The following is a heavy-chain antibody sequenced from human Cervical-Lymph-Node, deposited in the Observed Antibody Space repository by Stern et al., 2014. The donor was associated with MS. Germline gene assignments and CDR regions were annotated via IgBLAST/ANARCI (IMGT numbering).Heavy chain of an antibody. V-gene: IGHV5-51*03. D-gene: IGHD5-18*01. CDR2: IYPGVSDT. Sequence: VQLVQSGVAVRKPGDSLQISCEASGYTFSSYWIGWVRQMPGKSLEWIGNIYPGVSDTRYRPSFQGQVSISVDKSIDTTSLQWSSLKASNTAKYYCATAAGDVGYSYWDDYGMDVWGQGTTVIVSS. CDR1: GYTFSSYW. J-gene: IGHJ6*02. CDR3: ATAAGDVGYSYWDDYGMDV.